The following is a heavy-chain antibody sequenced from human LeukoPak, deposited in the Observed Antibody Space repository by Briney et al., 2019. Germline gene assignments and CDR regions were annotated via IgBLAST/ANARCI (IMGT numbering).Heavy chain of an antibody. D-gene: IGHD3-9*01. V-gene: IGHV4-59*01. Sequence: PSETLSLTCTVSGGSISSYYWSWIRQPPGKGLEWIGYIYYSGSTNYNPSLKSRVTISVDTSKNQFSLKLSSVTAADTAVYYCAREPLYDILTGGIYYYGMDVWGQGTTVTVSS. CDR2: IYYSGST. CDR1: GGSISSYY. J-gene: IGHJ6*02. CDR3: AREPLYDILTGGIYYYGMDV.